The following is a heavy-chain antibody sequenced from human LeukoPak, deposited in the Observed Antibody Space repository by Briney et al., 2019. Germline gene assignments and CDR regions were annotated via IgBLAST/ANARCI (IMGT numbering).Heavy chain of an antibody. D-gene: IGHD3-22*01. V-gene: IGHV4-34*01. CDR3: ARVLYDSSGYYLDY. J-gene: IGHJ4*02. Sequence: ETLSLTCAVYGGSFSGYYWSWIRQPPGKGLEWIGEINHSGSTNYNPSLKSRVTISVDTSKNQFSLKLSSVTAADTAVYYCARVLYDSSGYYLDYWGQGTLVTVSS. CDR2: INHSGST. CDR1: GGSFSGYY.